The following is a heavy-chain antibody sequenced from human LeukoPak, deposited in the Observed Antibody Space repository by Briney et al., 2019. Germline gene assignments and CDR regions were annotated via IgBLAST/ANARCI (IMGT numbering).Heavy chain of an antibody. CDR2: IYYSGST. CDR1: GGSISSYY. Sequence: SETLSLTCTVSGGSISSYYWSWIRQPPGKGLEWIGYIYYSGSTNYNSSLKSRVTISVDTSKNQFSLKLSSVTAADTAVYYCASVLWETNWFDPWGQGTLVTVSS. J-gene: IGHJ5*02. CDR3: ASVLWETNWFDP. V-gene: IGHV4-59*01. D-gene: IGHD1-26*01.